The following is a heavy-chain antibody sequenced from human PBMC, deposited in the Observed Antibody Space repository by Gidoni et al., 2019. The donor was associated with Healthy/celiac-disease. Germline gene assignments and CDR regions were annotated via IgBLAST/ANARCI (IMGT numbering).Heavy chain of an antibody. Sequence: QVQLQESGPGLVKPSPTLSLPCPVSGGPISIGDYYWRWIRQPPGKGLEWIGYIYYSGSTYYNPSLKSRVTTTVDKSKNQFSLKLSAVTAADTAVYYCARYYDFGSGGNWFDPWGQGTLVTVSS. D-gene: IGHD3-3*01. CDR2: IYYSGST. J-gene: IGHJ5*02. V-gene: IGHV4-30-4*01. CDR1: GGPISIGDYY. CDR3: ARYYDFGSGGNWFDP.